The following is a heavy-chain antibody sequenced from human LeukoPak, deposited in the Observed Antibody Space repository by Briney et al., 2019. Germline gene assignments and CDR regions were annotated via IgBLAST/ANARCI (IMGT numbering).Heavy chain of an antibody. D-gene: IGHD2-15*01. CDR3: ARVSGSLGYSFDY. CDR2: IYYSGST. V-gene: IGHV4-39*01. Sequence: SETLSLTCTVSGGSISSSSYYWGWIRQPPGKGLEGIGSIYYSGSTYYNPALKSRVTISVDTSKNQCALKLSSVTAADTAVYYCARVSGSLGYSFDYWGQGTLVTVSS. CDR1: GGSISSSSYY. J-gene: IGHJ4*02.